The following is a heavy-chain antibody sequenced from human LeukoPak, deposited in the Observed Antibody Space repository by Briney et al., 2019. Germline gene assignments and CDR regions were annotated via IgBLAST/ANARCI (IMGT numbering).Heavy chain of an antibody. D-gene: IGHD2-2*01. CDR1: GYSFVTSD. CDR2: MNPLSGNT. J-gene: IGHJ4*01. Sequence: ASVKVSCKASGYSFVTSDINWVRQAAGQGLEWMGWMNPLSGNTGYAQKFQGRVTMTRNTSTGTAYMELNRLRSEDTAVYYCTTREIVVEPAATSLVRGVLWRSDFWGHGTLVTVSS. V-gene: IGHV1-8*01. CDR3: TTREIVVEPAATSLVRGVLWRSDF.